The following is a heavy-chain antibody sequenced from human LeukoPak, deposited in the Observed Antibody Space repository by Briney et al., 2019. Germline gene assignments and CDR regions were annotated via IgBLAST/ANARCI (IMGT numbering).Heavy chain of an antibody. CDR2: IYYSGST. Sequence: PSQTLSLTCTVSGGSISSGDYYWSWIRQPPGKGLEWIGYIYYSGSTYYNPSLKSRVTISVDTSKNQFSLKLSSVSAADTAVYYCARQPSRYYGMDVWGQGTTVTVSS. V-gene: IGHV4-30-4*01. CDR3: ARQPSRYYGMDV. CDR1: GGSISSGDYY. J-gene: IGHJ6*02. D-gene: IGHD6-19*01.